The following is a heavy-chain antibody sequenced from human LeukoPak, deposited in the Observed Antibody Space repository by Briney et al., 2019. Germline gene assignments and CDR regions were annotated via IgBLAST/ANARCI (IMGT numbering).Heavy chain of an antibody. Sequence: GGSLRLSCAASGFTFSSYWMSWVRQAPGKGLEWVANIKQDGSEKYYVDSVKGRFTISRDNAKTSLYLQMNSLRAEDTAVYYCARSLAPTMVRGVISTKYYYYGMDVWGQGTTVTVSS. J-gene: IGHJ6*02. V-gene: IGHV3-7*01. CDR2: IKQDGSEK. CDR3: ARSLAPTMVRGVISTKYYYYGMDV. D-gene: IGHD3-10*01. CDR1: GFTFSSYW.